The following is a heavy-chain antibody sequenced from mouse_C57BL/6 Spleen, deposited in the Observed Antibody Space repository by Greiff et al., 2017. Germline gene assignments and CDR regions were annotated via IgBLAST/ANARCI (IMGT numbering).Heavy chain of an antibody. CDR1: GYTFTSYG. D-gene: IGHD1-1*01. V-gene: IGHV1-81*01. CDR3: ARWPITTVANFDY. J-gene: IGHJ2*01. Sequence: VKLMESGAELARPGASVKLSCKASGYTFTSYGISWVKQRTGQGLEWIGEIYPRSGNTYYNEKFRGKATLTADKSSSTAYMELRSLTSEDSAVYFCARWPITTVANFDYWGQGTTLTVSS. CDR2: IYPRSGNT.